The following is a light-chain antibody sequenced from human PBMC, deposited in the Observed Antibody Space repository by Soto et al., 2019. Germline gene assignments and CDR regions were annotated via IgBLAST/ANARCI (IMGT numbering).Light chain of an antibody. CDR1: QSIYKW. J-gene: IGKJ1*01. CDR3: QQYNTYWT. Sequence: DIQMTQSPSTLSASVGDRVTITCRASQSIYKWLAWYQQKPGKAPKLLIYEASNLENGVPSRFSGSGSETEFTLTISSLQPDDVATYYCQQYNTYWTFGQGTKVEIK. CDR2: EAS. V-gene: IGKV1-5*01.